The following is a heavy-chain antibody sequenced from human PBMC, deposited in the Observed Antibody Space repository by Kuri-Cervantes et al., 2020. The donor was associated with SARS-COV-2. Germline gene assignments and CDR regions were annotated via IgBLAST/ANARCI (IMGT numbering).Heavy chain of an antibody. Sequence: SVKVSCKASGYTFTSYGVSWVRQAPGQGLEWMGGIIPIFGTANYAQKFQGRVTITADKSTSTVYMELSSLRFEDTAVYYCASFYGSGTSPGGYYYYGMDVWGQGTTVTVSS. CDR2: IIPIFGTA. V-gene: IGHV1-69*06. CDR1: GYTFTSYG. J-gene: IGHJ6*02. CDR3: ASFYGSGTSPGGYYYYGMDV. D-gene: IGHD3-10*01.